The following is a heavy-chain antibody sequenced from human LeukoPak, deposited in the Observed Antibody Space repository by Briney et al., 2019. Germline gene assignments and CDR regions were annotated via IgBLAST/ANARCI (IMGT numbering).Heavy chain of an antibody. Sequence: SETLSLTCVVSGGSLSTHHWSWLRQSPGRGLEWIGYISDSGSTNYNPSLKSRVTISVDTSKNQFSLMLSSVTAADTAVYYCARGYDSSAYYPFNYWGQGTLVTVSS. J-gene: IGHJ4*02. CDR1: GGSLSTHH. V-gene: IGHV4-59*11. CDR2: ISDSGST. D-gene: IGHD3-22*01. CDR3: ARGYDSSAYYPFNY.